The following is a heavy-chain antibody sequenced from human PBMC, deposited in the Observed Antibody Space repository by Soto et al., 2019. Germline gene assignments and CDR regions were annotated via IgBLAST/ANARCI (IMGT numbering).Heavy chain of an antibody. V-gene: IGHV2-5*01. J-gene: IGHJ6*02. CDR1: GFSLRTSGVG. Sequence: SGPPRVTPAPTLPPSCTFSGFSLRTSGVGVGWVRQPPGKALEWLACIYSNDDKRFSTSLESRLTTTKDTSKKQVVLTMTNRDPVDTPTYYCTHKRGSGLYGMDVWGQGTTVTVSS. CDR3: THKRGSGLYGMDV. D-gene: IGHD3-10*01. CDR2: IYSNDDK.